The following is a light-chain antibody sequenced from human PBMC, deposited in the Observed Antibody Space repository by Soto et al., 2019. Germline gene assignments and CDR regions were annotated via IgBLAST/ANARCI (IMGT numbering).Light chain of an antibody. CDR1: SSNIGNNY. V-gene: IGLV1-51*01. Sequence: QSVLTQPPSVSAAPGQKVTISCSGSSSNIGNNYVSWYQQLPGTAPKLLIYDNNERPSEIPDRFSGSKSGTSATLGITGLQTGDEADYYCATWDGSLSAGVFGGGTKLTVL. J-gene: IGLJ2*01. CDR2: DNN. CDR3: ATWDGSLSAGV.